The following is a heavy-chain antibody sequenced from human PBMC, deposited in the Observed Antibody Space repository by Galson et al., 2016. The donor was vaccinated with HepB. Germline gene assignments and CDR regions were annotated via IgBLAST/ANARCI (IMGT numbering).Heavy chain of an antibody. J-gene: IGHJ4*02. Sequence: SLRLSCAGSEFTFSSYGLSWVRQAPGKGLEWVSGISGSGGSTYYADSVKGRFTISRDNSKNTLYLQMNSLRAEDTAVYYCAKVPPDYGGAGWGQGTLVTVSS. CDR2: ISGSGGST. D-gene: IGHD4-23*01. V-gene: IGHV3-23*01. CDR1: EFTFSSYG. CDR3: AKVPPDYGGAG.